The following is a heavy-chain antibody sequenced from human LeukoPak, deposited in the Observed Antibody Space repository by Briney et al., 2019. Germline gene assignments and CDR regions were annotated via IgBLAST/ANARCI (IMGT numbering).Heavy chain of an antibody. Sequence: AASVKVSCKASGYTFTGYYMHWVRQAPGQGLEWMGWINPNSGGTNFAQKFQGRVTMTRDTSISTAYMEVSSLRSDDTAIYYCAKIGDSGWFPVYWGQGTLVTVSS. CDR3: AKIGDSGWFPVY. CDR2: INPNSGGT. D-gene: IGHD6-19*01. CDR1: GYTFTGYY. J-gene: IGHJ4*02. V-gene: IGHV1-2*02.